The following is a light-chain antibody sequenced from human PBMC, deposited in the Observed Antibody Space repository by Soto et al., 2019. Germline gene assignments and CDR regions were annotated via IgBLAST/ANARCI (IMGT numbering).Light chain of an antibody. CDR3: MQALQTVYS. J-gene: IGKJ2*01. V-gene: IGKV2-28*01. CDR2: LAS. CDR1: QTLLHRKGHNS. Sequence: EIVLTQSPLSLSVTPGEPASISCRSSQTLLHRKGHNSLDWYLQRPGQPPQLLIYLASYRASGVPARFSGSGSGTDFTLRISRVEAEDVGVYYCMQALQTVYSFGQGTKLDIK.